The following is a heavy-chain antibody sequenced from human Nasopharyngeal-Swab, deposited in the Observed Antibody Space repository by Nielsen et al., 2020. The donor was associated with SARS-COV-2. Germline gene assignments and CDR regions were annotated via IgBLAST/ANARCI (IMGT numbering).Heavy chain of an antibody. CDR3: ARGPNSSSWYFDY. CDR1: GYTFTSYG. V-gene: IGHV1-69*13. Sequence: SVKVSCKASGYTFTSYGISWVRQAPGQGLEWMGGIIPIFGTANYAQKFQGRVTITADESTSTAYMELSSLRSEDTAVYYCARGPNSSSWYFDYWGQGTLVTVSS. J-gene: IGHJ4*02. D-gene: IGHD6-13*01. CDR2: IIPIFGTA.